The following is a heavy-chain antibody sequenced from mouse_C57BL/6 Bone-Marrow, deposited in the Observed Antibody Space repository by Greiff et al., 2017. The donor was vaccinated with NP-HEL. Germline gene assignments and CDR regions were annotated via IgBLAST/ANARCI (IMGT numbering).Heavy chain of an antibody. CDR2: ISSGSSTI. J-gene: IGHJ2*01. CDR3: AKNYYGSSSFDY. CDR1: GFTFSDYG. Sequence: EVMLVESGGGLVKPGGSLKLSCAASGFTFSDYGMHWVRQAPEKGLEWVAYISSGSSTIYYADTVKGRFTISRANAKNSLFLQMTSLRSEDTAMYYCAKNYYGSSSFDYWGQGTTLTVSS. V-gene: IGHV5-17*01. D-gene: IGHD1-1*01.